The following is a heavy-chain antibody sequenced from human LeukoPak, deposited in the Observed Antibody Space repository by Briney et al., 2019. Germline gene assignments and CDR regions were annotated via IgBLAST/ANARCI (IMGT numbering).Heavy chain of an antibody. D-gene: IGHD2-2*01. CDR1: GGSISSGGYY. CDR3: ARSQKAQPLHCSGTSCYAGLALYY. V-gene: IGHV4-31*03. CDR2: IYYSGST. J-gene: IGHJ4*02. Sequence: PSQTLSLTCTVSGGSISSGGYYWSWIRQHPGKGLEWIGYIYYSGSTYYNPSLKSRVTISVDTSKNQFSLKLSSVTAADTAVYYCARSQKAQPLHCSGTSCYAGLALYYWGQGTLVTVSS.